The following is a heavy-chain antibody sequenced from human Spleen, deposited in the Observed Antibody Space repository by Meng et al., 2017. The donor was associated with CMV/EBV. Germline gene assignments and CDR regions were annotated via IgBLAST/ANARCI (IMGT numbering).Heavy chain of an antibody. Sequence: TASGYTFTTHAMHWVRQAPGQRPEWMGWISADNTNTYYTQKFQNRVTITRDTSASTAYMELSSLRAEDTAVYYCARVAVPGQGYFQHWGQGTLVTVSS. V-gene: IGHV1-3*01. J-gene: IGHJ1*01. CDR2: ISADNTNT. D-gene: IGHD4-17*01. CDR1: GYTFTTHA. CDR3: ARVAVPGQGYFQH.